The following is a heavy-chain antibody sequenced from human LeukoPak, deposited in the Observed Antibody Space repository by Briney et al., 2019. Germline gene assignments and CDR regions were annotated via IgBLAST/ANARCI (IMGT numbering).Heavy chain of an antibody. CDR2: ILENGSNQ. V-gene: IGHV3-30*04. J-gene: IGHJ6*03. D-gene: IGHD5-12*01. CDR3: ARGYSGYDSTSYTDV. CDR1: GFTFSNYI. Sequence: GGSLRLSCAASGFTFSNYIMHWVRQAPGKGLDWVAVILENGSNQYYADSVKGRFTISRDNSKNTLYLQMNSLRAEDTAVYYCARGYSGYDSTSYTDVWGKGTTVTVSS.